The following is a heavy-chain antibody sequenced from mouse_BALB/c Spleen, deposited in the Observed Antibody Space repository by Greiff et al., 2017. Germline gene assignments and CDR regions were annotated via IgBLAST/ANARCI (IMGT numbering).Heavy chain of an antibody. CDR3: ARNYGSSYEDYAMDY. Sequence: VQLQQSGAELVKPGASVKLSCTASGFNIKDTYMRWVKQRPEQGLEWIGRIDPANGNTKYDPKFQGKATITADTSSNTAYLQLSSLTSEDTAVYYCARNYGSSYEDYAMDYWGQGTSVTVSS. D-gene: IGHD1-1*01. CDR1: GFNIKDTY. V-gene: IGHV14-3*02. CDR2: IDPANGNT. J-gene: IGHJ4*01.